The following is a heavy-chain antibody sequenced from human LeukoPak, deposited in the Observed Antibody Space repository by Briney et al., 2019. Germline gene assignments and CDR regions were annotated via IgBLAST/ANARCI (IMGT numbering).Heavy chain of an antibody. CDR3: ANGVHGDYSSLLR. CDR1: GYTFTSYY. Sequence: ASVKVSCKASGYTFTSYYMHWVRQAPGQGLEWMGIINPSGGSTSYAQKFQGRVTMTRDTSTSTVYMELSSLRSEDTAVHYCANGVHGDYSSLLRWGQGTLVTVSS. D-gene: IGHD2-21*01. CDR2: INPSGGST. J-gene: IGHJ4*02. V-gene: IGHV1-46*01.